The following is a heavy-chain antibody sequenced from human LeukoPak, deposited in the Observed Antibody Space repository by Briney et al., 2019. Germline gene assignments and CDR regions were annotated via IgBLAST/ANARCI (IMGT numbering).Heavy chain of an antibody. V-gene: IGHV3-23*01. CDR1: GFTFSSDA. J-gene: IGHJ4*02. CDR2: ISDNGDRT. D-gene: IGHD6-19*01. CDR3: VKGRLTVAGHFDF. Sequence: PGGSVRLSCAASGFTFSSDAMNWVRQAPGKGLEWVSVISDNGDRTYYADSVKGRFTISRDNYKNTLFLQINSLRAEDTAVYYCVKGRLTVAGHFDFWGQGTLVTVSS.